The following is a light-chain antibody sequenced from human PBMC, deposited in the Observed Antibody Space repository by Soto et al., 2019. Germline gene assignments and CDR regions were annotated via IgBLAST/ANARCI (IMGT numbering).Light chain of an antibody. CDR1: QSVGSS. J-gene: IGKJ1*01. Sequence: EVVLTQSPGTLSLSPGEKTTLSCRASQSVGSSLAWYQQKPGQAPRLLIYGGSSRATGIPDRFSGSGSGTDFTLTISRLEPEDFAVYCCQQYGSSPSTYGQGTKGDIK. CDR2: GGS. CDR3: QQYGSSPST. V-gene: IGKV3-20*01.